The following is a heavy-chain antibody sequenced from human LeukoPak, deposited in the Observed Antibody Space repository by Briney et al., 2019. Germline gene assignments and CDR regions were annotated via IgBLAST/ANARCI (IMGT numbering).Heavy chain of an antibody. D-gene: IGHD4-17*01. CDR1: GFTFSSYW. V-gene: IGHV3-53*01. CDR2: IYSGGST. J-gene: IGHJ4*02. Sequence: EGSLRLSCAASGFTFSSYWMSWVRQAPGKGLEWVSVIYSGGSTYYADSVKGRFTISRDNSKNTLYLQMNSLRAEDTAVYYCARGDYVFDYWGQGTLVTVSS. CDR3: ARGDYVFDY.